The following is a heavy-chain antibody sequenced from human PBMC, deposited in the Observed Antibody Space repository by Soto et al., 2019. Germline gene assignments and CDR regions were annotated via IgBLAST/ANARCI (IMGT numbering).Heavy chain of an antibody. CDR1: GFTFSSYG. J-gene: IGHJ5*02. V-gene: IGHV3-33*01. Sequence: QVQLVESGGGVVQPGRSLRLSCAASGFTFSSYGMHWVRQAPGKGLEWVAVIWYDGSNKYYADSVKGRFTISRDNSKNTLYLQMNSLRAEDTAVYYCARVGRQQLVLSEENWFDPWGQGTLVTVSS. CDR2: IWYDGSNK. D-gene: IGHD6-13*01. CDR3: ARVGRQQLVLSEENWFDP.